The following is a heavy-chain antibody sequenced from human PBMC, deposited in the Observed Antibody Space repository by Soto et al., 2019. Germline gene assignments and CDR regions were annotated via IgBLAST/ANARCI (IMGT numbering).Heavy chain of an antibody. CDR2: FYYSGST. D-gene: IGHD1-26*01. V-gene: IGHV4-30-4*01. CDR1: GGSISSGDYY. CDR3: ARAGIEGWFDP. Sequence: QVQLQESGPGLVKPSQTLSLTCTVSGGSISSGDYYWNWIRQPPGKGLEWIGYFYYSGSTYYNPSLKNRVTISVDTSKNQFSLKLSSVTAADTAVYYCARAGIEGWFDPWGQGTLVTVSS. J-gene: IGHJ5*02.